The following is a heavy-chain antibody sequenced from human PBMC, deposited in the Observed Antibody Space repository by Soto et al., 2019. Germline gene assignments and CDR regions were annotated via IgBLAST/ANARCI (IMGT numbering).Heavy chain of an antibody. CDR2: IGTLSDT. CDR1: GFTFSTFD. CDR3: ARGRSFSYDSTPPPMFDP. Sequence: GGSLRLSCAGSGFTFSTFDIHWVRQAPGKGLEWVSGIGTLSDTFYAASVQGRFTISRQNAKNSVYLQMNSLRAGDTAFYYCARGRSFSYDSTPPPMFDPWGQGTPAPVSS. V-gene: IGHV3-13*01. D-gene: IGHD3-10*01. J-gene: IGHJ5*02.